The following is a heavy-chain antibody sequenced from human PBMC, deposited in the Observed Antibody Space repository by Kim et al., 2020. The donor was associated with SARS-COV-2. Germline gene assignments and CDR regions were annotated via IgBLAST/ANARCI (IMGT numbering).Heavy chain of an antibody. J-gene: IGHJ3*01. D-gene: IGHD1-26*01. Sequence: GGSLRLSCAASGFTFSSSAMHWVRQAPGKGLEWVAVISYDGSNKYYPYSVKGRFTISRDNAKNTLSLQMNSLRAEDTAVYYFARPRVGGYADAFDLSVQG. CDR1: GFTFSSSA. CDR2: ISYDGSNK. CDR3: ARPRVGGYADAFDL. V-gene: IGHV3-30*04.